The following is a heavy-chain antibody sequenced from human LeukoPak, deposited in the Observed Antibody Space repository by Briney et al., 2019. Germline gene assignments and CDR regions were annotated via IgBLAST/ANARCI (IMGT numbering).Heavy chain of an antibody. D-gene: IGHD5-18*01. CDR3: ARERLGLQLWSYFDY. Sequence: GGSLRLSCAASGFTFSSYAMHWVRQAPGKGLEWVAVISYDGSNKYYADSVKGRFTISRDNSKNTLYLQMNSLRAEDTAVYYCARERLGLQLWSYFDYWGQGTLATVSS. CDR2: ISYDGSNK. J-gene: IGHJ4*02. CDR1: GFTFSSYA. V-gene: IGHV3-30-3*01.